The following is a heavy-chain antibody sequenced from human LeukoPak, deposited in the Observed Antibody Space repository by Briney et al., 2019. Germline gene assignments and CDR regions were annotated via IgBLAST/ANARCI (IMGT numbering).Heavy chain of an antibody. CDR3: ARSLDDGDYVSVWYFDL. Sequence: PSETLSLTCTVSGGSISSGGYYWSWIRQHPGKGLEWIGYIYYSGSTYYNPSLKSRVTISVDTSKNQFSLKLSSVTAADTAVYYGARSLDDGDYVSVWYFDLWGRGTLVTVSS. CDR1: GGSISSGGYY. J-gene: IGHJ2*01. D-gene: IGHD4-17*01. V-gene: IGHV4-31*03. CDR2: IYYSGST.